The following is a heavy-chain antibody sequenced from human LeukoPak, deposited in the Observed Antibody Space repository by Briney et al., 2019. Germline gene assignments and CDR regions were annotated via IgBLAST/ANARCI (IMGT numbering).Heavy chain of an antibody. V-gene: IGHV3-30*02. J-gene: IGHJ4*02. CDR1: GLTFSSNG. D-gene: IGHD6-13*01. CDR2: IGYDGSKN. Sequence: GGSLRLSCAASGLTFSSNGMNWVRQAPGKGLEWVAFIGYDGSKNHYADSVKGRFTISRDNSKNTLYLQMNSLRAEDTAVYYCAKDSSLFSSWAYYFDYWGQGTLVTVSS. CDR3: AKDSSLFSSWAYYFDY.